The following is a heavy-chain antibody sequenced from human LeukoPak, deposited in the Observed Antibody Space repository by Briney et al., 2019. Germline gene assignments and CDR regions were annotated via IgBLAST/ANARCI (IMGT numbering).Heavy chain of an antibody. V-gene: IGHV4-4*07. J-gene: IGHJ4*02. CDR1: GGSITNYY. CDR3: VRSGGWAAPLGY. CDR2: IFGSGST. Sequence: SETLSLTCTVSGGSITNYYWSWIRQPAGKGLEWIGRIFGSGSTTYNPSLKSRVTMSVDTSKNQVSLNLSSVTAADTAVYYCVRSGGWAAPLGYWGQGTLVTVSS. D-gene: IGHD6-19*01.